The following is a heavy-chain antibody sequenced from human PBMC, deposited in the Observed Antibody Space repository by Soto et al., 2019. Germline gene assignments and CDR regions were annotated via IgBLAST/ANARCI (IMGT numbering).Heavy chain of an antibody. CDR3: TKDLGYSHMGY. J-gene: IGHJ4*02. V-gene: IGHV3-15*01. Sequence: PGGSLRLSCAASGFTFSNAWMSWVRQAPGKGLEWVGRIKSKTDGGTTDYAAPVKGRFTISRDDSKNTLYLQMNRLKTEDTAVHYCTKDLGYSHMGYWGQGTLVTVSS. CDR2: IKSKTDGGTT. D-gene: IGHD6-13*01. CDR1: GFTFSNAW.